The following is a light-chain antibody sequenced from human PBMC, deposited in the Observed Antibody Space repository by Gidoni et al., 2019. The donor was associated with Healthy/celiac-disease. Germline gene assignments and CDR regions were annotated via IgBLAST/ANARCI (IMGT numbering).Light chain of an antibody. CDR2: DVS. CDR1: SSDVGGYNY. V-gene: IGLV2-11*01. J-gene: IGLJ2*01. Sequence: QSALTQPRTVSGSPGQSVTISCTGTSSDVGGYNYVSWYQQHPGHAPKLMLYDVSKRPSGVPDRFSGSKSGNTASLTISWLQAEDDADYYCCSYAGSYTFVVFGGGTKLTVL. CDR3: CSYAGSYTFVV.